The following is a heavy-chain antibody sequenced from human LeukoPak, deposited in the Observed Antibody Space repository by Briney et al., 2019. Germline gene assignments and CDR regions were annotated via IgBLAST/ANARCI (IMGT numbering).Heavy chain of an antibody. V-gene: IGHV1-69*05. CDR1: GGTFSSYA. CDR3: ATLGVVTHFYYYYYMDV. CDR2: IIPIFGTA. D-gene: IGHD3-3*01. J-gene: IGHJ6*03. Sequence: GASVKVSCKASGGTFSSYAISWVRQAPGQGLEWMGGIIPIFGTANYAQKFQGRVTITTDESTSTAYMELSRLRSDDTAVYYCATLGVVTHFYYYYYMDVWGKGTTVTVSS.